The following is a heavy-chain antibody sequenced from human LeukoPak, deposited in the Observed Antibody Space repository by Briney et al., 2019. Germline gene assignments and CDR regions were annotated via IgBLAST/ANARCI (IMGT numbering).Heavy chain of an antibody. CDR1: GGSISNFY. Sequence: PSETLSLTYTVSGGSISNFYWSWIRQPPGKGLEWIGYIYYSGNSNYNPSLKSRVTISVDTSKNQFSLKLSSVTATDTAVYYCARHIGFCSSTTCQARFDPWGQGTLVTVSS. V-gene: IGHV4-59*08. D-gene: IGHD2-2*01. J-gene: IGHJ5*02. CDR2: IYYSGNS. CDR3: ARHIGFCSSTTCQARFDP.